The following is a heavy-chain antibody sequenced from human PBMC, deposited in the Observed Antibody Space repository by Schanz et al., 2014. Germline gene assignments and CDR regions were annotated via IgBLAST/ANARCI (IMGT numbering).Heavy chain of an antibody. Sequence: EVQLLESGGGLVQPGGSLRLSCATSGFSFSSYAINWVRQAPGKGLEWVSGISGSGASTYYADSVKGRFTISRDNSNKTVDLQMNSLRAEDTAVYYCVRERTNYGGNSYFFDHWGQGTLVTVSS. CDR3: VRERTNYGGNSYFFDH. V-gene: IGHV3-23*01. CDR1: GFSFSSYA. J-gene: IGHJ4*02. D-gene: IGHD2-21*02. CDR2: ISGSGAST.